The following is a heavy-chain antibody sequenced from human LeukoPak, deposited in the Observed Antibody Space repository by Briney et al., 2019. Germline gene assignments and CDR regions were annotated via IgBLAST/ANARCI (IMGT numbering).Heavy chain of an antibody. CDR3: AREIAVAGTGVDY. Sequence: GGSLRLPCAASGFTFDTYSMNWVRQAPGKGLEWVSYISSSSSTIYHADSVKGRFTISRDNAKNSLYLQMNSLRAEDTAVYYCAREIAVAGTGVDYWGQGTLVTVSS. D-gene: IGHD6-19*01. J-gene: IGHJ4*02. CDR2: ISSSSSTI. CDR1: GFTFDTYS. V-gene: IGHV3-48*04.